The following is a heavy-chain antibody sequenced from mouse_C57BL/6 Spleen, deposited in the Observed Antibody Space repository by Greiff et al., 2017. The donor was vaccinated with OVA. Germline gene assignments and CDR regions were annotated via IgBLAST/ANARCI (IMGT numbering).Heavy chain of an antibody. D-gene: IGHD1-1*01. Sequence: EVKLQESGPGLVKPSQSLSLTCSVTGYSITSGYYWNWIRQFPGNKLEWMGYISYDGSNNSNPSLKNRISITRDTSKNQFFLKLNSVTTEDTATYYCARPYYYGSSHGGFAYWGQGTLVTVSA. CDR2: ISYDGSN. V-gene: IGHV3-6*01. CDR1: GYSITSGYY. CDR3: ARPYYYGSSHGGFAY. J-gene: IGHJ3*01.